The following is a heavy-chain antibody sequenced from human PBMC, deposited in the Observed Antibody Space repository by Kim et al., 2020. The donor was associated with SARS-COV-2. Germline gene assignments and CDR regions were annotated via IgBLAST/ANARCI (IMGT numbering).Heavy chain of an antibody. D-gene: IGHD6-13*01. CDR3: ARAFSSSWTLDY. J-gene: IGHJ4*02. V-gene: IGHV2-70*01. Sequence: YYSTSLKTRLTISKDTSKNQVVLTMTNMDPVDTATYYCARAFSSSWTLDYWGQGTLVTVSS.